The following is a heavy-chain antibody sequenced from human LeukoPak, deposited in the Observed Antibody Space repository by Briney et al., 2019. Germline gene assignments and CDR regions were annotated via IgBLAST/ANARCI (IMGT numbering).Heavy chain of an antibody. D-gene: IGHD5-12*01. V-gene: IGHV3-23*01. Sequence: PGGSLRLSCAASGFTFSSYAMSWVRQAPGKGLEWVSAISGSGGSTYYADSVKGRFTISRDNSKNTLYLQMNSLRAEDTAVYYCATQWLRLDYFDYWGQGTLVTVSS. CDR3: ATQWLRLDYFDY. CDR1: GFTFSSYA. CDR2: ISGSGGST. J-gene: IGHJ4*02.